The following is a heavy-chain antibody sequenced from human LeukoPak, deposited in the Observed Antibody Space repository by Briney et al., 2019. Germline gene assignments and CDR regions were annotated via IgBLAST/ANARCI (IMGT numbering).Heavy chain of an antibody. Sequence: SETLSLTCTVSGGTISSGGKYWSWIRQHPGKGLEWIGYIYYSGSTYYNPSLKSRVTISVDTSKNQFSLKLNSVTAADTAVYYCARVKGTAAGVPDYWGQGTLVTVSS. D-gene: IGHD6-13*01. CDR3: ARVKGTAAGVPDY. V-gene: IGHV4-31*03. J-gene: IGHJ4*02. CDR1: GGTISSGGKY. CDR2: IYYSGST.